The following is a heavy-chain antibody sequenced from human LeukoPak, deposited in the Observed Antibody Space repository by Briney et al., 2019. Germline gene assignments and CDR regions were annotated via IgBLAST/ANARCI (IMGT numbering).Heavy chain of an antibody. V-gene: IGHV4-59*01. CDR1: DGSINLYY. CDR3: ARDPVDQPYWFFDL. D-gene: IGHD2-2*01. J-gene: IGHJ2*01. Sequence: PSETLSLTCTVSDGSINLYYWSWIRQPPGKGLEWIGYIYSSGSTNYNPSLKSRVSISVDTSKNQFSLKLSFVTAADTAMYYCARDPVDQPYWFFDLWGRGTLVTVSS. CDR2: IYSSGST.